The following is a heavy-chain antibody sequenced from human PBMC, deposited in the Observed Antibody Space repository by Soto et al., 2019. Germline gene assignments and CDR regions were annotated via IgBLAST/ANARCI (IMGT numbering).Heavy chain of an antibody. CDR3: ARRSSGWYFDY. Sequence: EVQLLESGGGLVQPGGSLRLSCADSGFSFSSYAMNWVRQAPGKGLEWVSVISGSGDSTYYADSVKGRFTISRDNSKNTRYLQMISLRAADTAVYYFARRSSGWYFDYWGQGTLVIVSS. CDR2: ISGSGDST. D-gene: IGHD6-19*01. CDR1: GFSFSSYA. J-gene: IGHJ4*02. V-gene: IGHV3-23*01.